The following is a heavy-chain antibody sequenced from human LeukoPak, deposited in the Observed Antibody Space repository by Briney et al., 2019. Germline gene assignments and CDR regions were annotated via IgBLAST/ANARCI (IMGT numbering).Heavy chain of an antibody. CDR2: IYYSGST. CDR3: AAERITIFGVGTYFDY. V-gene: IGHV4-59*01. D-gene: IGHD3-3*01. CDR1: GGSISSYY. Sequence: SETLSLTYTVSGGSISSYYWSWIRQPPGKGLEWIGYIYYSGSTNYNPSLKSRVTISVDTSKNQFSLKLSSVTAADTAVYYCAAERITIFGVGTYFDYWGQGTLVTVSS. J-gene: IGHJ4*02.